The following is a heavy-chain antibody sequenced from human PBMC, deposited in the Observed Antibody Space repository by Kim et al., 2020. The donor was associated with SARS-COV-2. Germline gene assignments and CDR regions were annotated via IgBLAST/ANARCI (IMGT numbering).Heavy chain of an antibody. V-gene: IGHV1-8*01. CDR2: MNPNSGNT. Sequence: ASVKVSCKASGYTFTSYDINWVRQATGQGLEWMGWMNPNSGNTGYAQKFQGRVTMTRNTSISTAYMELSSLRSEDTAVYYCARVIAVAGTDAFDIWGQGTMVTVSS. J-gene: IGHJ3*02. D-gene: IGHD6-19*01. CDR3: ARVIAVAGTDAFDI. CDR1: GYTFTSYD.